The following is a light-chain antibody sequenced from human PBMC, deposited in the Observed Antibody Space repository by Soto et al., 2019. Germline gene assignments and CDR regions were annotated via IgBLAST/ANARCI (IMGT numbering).Light chain of an antibody. CDR2: EVS. CDR1: SSDVGGYDY. Sequence: QSALTQSATVSGSPGQPITISCTGTSSDVGGYDYVSWYQQHPGKVPKLIIYEVSIRASGVSNRFSASKSANTASLTISGLQPEDEADYYCSSFTSSGTLFGGGTKLTVL. V-gene: IGLV2-14*01. J-gene: IGLJ3*02. CDR3: SSFTSSGTL.